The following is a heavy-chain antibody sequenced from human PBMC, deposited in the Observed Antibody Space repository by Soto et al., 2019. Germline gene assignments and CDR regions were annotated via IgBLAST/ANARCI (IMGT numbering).Heavy chain of an antibody. J-gene: IGHJ4*02. V-gene: IGHV3-30-3*01. CDR1: GFTFSSFP. D-gene: IGHD6-19*01. Sequence: PGGSLRLSCAASGFTFSSFPMHWVRQAPGKGLERVALISYDETNKYYTDSVKGRFTISRDNSKNTLYLQMNSLRAEDTAVYYCAREGGVSGWYWGGDYWGQGTPVTVSS. CDR3: AREGGVSGWYWGGDY. CDR2: ISYDETNK.